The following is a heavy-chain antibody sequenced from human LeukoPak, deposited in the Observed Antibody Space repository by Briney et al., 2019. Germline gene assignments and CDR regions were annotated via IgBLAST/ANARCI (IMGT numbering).Heavy chain of an antibody. Sequence: GGSLRLSCAASGFTFDDYAMHWVRQAPGKGLEWVSGISWNSGSIGYADSVKGRFTISRDNAKNSLYLQMNSLRAEDTAVYYCGRDGYSSSWYYFDYWGQGTLVTVSS. V-gene: IGHV3-9*01. D-gene: IGHD6-13*01. CDR3: GRDGYSSSWYYFDY. CDR2: ISWNSGSI. J-gene: IGHJ4*02. CDR1: GFTFDDYA.